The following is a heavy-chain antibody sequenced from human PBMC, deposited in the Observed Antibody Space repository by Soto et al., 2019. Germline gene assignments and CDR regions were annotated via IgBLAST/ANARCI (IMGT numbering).Heavy chain of an antibody. CDR3: ARDTPAGWFDP. CDR1: GGTFSSYT. J-gene: IGHJ5*02. V-gene: IGHV1-69*04. Sequence: QVQLVHSGAAVKKPGSSVKVSCKASGGTFSSYTISWVRQAPGQGLEWMGRIIPILGIANYAQKFQGRVTITADKSTSTAYMELSSLRSEDTAVYYCARDTPAGWFDPWGQGTLVTVSS. D-gene: IGHD6-25*01. CDR2: IIPILGIA.